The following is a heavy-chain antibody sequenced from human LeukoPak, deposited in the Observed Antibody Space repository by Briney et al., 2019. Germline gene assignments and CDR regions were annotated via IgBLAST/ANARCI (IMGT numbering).Heavy chain of an antibody. Sequence: GGSLRLSCAASGFSFMNAWMIWVRQAPGKGLEWVGRIKSNADGGTPDYAAPARGRFTISRDNAKNSLYLQMNSLRAEDTAVYYCARWVRFLESFDYWGQGTLVTVSS. D-gene: IGHD3-3*01. CDR3: ARWVRFLESFDY. J-gene: IGHJ4*02. CDR2: IKSNADGGTP. V-gene: IGHV3-15*01. CDR1: GFSFMNAW.